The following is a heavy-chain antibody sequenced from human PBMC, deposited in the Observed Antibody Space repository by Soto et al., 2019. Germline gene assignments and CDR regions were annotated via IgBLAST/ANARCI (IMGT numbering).Heavy chain of an antibody. D-gene: IGHD3-22*01. J-gene: IGHJ4*02. CDR3: ARDILNYYDSSGYFDY. V-gene: IGHV1-46*01. Sequence: QVQLVQSGAEVKKPGASVKVSCKASGYTFTSYYMHWVRQAPGQGLEWMGIINPSGGRTSYAQKFPGRVTMTRDTSTSTVYMELSSLRSEDTAVYYCARDILNYYDSSGYFDYWGQGTLVTVSS. CDR1: GYTFTSYY. CDR2: INPSGGRT.